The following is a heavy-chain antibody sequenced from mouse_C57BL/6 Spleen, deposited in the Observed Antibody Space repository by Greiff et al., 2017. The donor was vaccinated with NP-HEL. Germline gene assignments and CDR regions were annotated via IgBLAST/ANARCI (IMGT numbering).Heavy chain of an antibody. CDR3: ARHGNYYGSSPNYYAMDY. CDR1: GFSLTSYG. D-gene: IGHD1-1*01. J-gene: IGHJ4*01. CDR2: IWSDGST. V-gene: IGHV2-6-1*01. Sequence: VKLMESGPGLVAPSQSLSITCTVSGFSLTSYGVHWVRQPPGKGLEWLGVIWSDGSTTYNSALKPRLSISKDNSKSQVFLKMNSLQTDDTAMYYCARHGNYYGSSPNYYAMDYWGQGTSVTVSS.